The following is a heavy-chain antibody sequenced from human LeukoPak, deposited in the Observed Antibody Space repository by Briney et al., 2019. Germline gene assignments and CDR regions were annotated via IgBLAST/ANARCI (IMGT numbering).Heavy chain of an antibody. CDR3: ARVSYDSSGYYSYFDY. V-gene: IGHV4-61*02. CDR1: GGSISSGSYY. J-gene: IGHJ4*02. Sequence: SETLSLTCTVSGGSISSGSYYWSWIRQPAGKGLEWIGRIYTSGSTKYSPSLKSRVTISVDTSKNQFSLKLSSVTAADTAVYYCARVSYDSSGYYSYFDYWGQGTQVTVSS. CDR2: IYTSGST. D-gene: IGHD3-22*01.